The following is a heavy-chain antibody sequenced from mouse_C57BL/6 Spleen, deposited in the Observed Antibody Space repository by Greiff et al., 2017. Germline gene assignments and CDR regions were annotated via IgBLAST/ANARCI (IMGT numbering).Heavy chain of an antibody. D-gene: IGHD2-3*01. CDR1: GYAFSSSW. CDR3: ASGWLLPWFAY. Sequence: QVQLQQSGPELVKPGASVKISCKASGYAFSSSWMNWVKQRPGKGLEWIGRIYPGDGDTNYNGKFKGKATLTADKSSSTAYMQLSSLTSEDSAVYFCASGWLLPWFAYWGQGTLVTVSA. CDR2: IYPGDGDT. J-gene: IGHJ3*01. V-gene: IGHV1-82*01.